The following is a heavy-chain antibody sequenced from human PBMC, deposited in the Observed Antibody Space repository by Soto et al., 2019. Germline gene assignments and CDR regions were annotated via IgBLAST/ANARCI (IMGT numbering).Heavy chain of an antibody. CDR2: IWYDGTNK. CDR3: ARGPITTVTTWGDWYFDL. CDR1: GFTFSSYG. Sequence: QVQLVESGGGVVQPGRSLRLSCATSGFTFSSYGMHWVRQGPGKGLEWVAVIWYDGTNKYYADSVNGRFTISRDDSKNTLYLQMNSLRAEETAVYYYARGPITTVTTWGDWYFDLWGRGTLVTVSS. V-gene: IGHV3-33*01. J-gene: IGHJ2*01. D-gene: IGHD4-17*01.